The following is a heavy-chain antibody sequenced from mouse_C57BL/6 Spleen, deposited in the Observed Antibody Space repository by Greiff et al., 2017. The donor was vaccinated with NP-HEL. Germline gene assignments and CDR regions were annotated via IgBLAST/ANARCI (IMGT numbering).Heavy chain of an antibody. V-gene: IGHV1-64*01. CDR2: IHPNSGST. J-gene: IGHJ2*01. Sequence: QVQLQQPGAELVKPGASVKLSCKASGYTFTSYWMHWVKQRPGQGLEWIGMIHPNSGSTNYNEKFKSKATLTVDKSSSTAYMQLSSLASEDSAVYCCARRGYDGYVDYWGQGTTLTVSS. CDR3: ARRGYDGYVDY. D-gene: IGHD2-3*01. CDR1: GYTFTSYW.